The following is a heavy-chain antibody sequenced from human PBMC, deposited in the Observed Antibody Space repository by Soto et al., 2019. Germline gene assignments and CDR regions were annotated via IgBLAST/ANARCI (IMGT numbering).Heavy chain of an antibody. J-gene: IGHJ4*02. Sequence: GASVKVSCKASGYTFTSYGTIWVRQAPGQGLEWMGWISAYNGNTNYAQKLQGRVTMTTDTSTSTAYMELRSLRSDDTAVYYCARTIPNSGSYFPDYWGQGTLVTVSS. V-gene: IGHV1-18*01. CDR1: GYTFTSYG. CDR3: ARTIPNSGSYFPDY. CDR2: ISAYNGNT. D-gene: IGHD1-26*01.